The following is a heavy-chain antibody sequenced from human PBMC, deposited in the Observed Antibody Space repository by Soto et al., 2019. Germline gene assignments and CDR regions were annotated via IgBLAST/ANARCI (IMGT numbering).Heavy chain of an antibody. J-gene: IGHJ5*02. V-gene: IGHV1-69*01. Sequence: QVQLVQSGAEVKKPGSSVKVSCKASGGTFSRDAISWVRQAPGQGLEWMGGIIPMFGTAKYAQKFQGRLTITAAESTSTAYMELRSLRSEDTAVYYRARGVVVAAASQLGWFDPWGQGTLVTVSS. CDR1: GGTFSRDA. CDR2: IIPMFGTA. CDR3: ARGVVVAAASQLGWFDP. D-gene: IGHD2-15*01.